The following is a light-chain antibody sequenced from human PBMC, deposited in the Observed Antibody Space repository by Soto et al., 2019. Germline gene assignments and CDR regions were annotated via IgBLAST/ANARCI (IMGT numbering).Light chain of an antibody. V-gene: IGLV2-23*03. Sequence: QSALTQPASVSGSPGQSITISCTGTSSDVGSYNLVSWYQQHPGQAPKLMIYEGSKLPSGVSNRFSGSKSGNTASLTISGLQAEDEADYYFCSYAGSSSFDVVFGGGTKLTVL. CDR2: EGS. J-gene: IGLJ2*01. CDR1: SSDVGSYNL. CDR3: CSYAGSSSFDVV.